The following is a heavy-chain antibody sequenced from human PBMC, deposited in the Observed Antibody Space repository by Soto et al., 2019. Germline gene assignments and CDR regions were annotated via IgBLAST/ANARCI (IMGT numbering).Heavy chain of an antibody. CDR1: GFTFNTYL. CDR3: ARRMTTVTTRWGAFDI. CDR2: ITSGSDSI. V-gene: IGHV3-21*01. J-gene: IGHJ3*02. Sequence: EVRLVESGGGLVKPGGSLRLSCAASGFTFNTYLMNWVRQAPGKGVEWVSSITSGSDSIYYADSVKGRFTISRDNAKNSLYLQMDSLRAEDTAVYYCARRMTTVTTRWGAFDIWGQGTMVSVSS. D-gene: IGHD4-17*01.